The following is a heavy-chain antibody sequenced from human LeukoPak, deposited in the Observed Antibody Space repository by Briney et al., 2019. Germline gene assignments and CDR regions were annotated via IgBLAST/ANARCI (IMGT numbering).Heavy chain of an antibody. J-gene: IGHJ4*02. V-gene: IGHV3-9*01. D-gene: IGHD7-27*01. CDR1: GFTFTDHA. CDR2: ISWNSGDI. Sequence: PGRSLRLSCTVSGFTFTDHAMHWVRQAPGQGLEWVAAISWNSGDIGYADAVKGRFTISRDNAKNSLFLQMNSLKVDDTAFYYCARDRGENWGLSDFDSWGRGTLVTVSS. CDR3: ARDRGENWGLSDFDS.